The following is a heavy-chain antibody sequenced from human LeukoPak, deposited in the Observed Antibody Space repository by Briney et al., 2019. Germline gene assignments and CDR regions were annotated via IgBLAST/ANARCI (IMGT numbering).Heavy chain of an antibody. Sequence: PSETLSLTRSVSGGSMNSYYWSWIRQSPGKGLEWIGYIYYSGSTNYNPSLKSRVTISVDTSKNQFSLKLSSVTAADTAVYYCARLGAGNWFDPWGQGTLVTVSA. CDR3: ARLGAGNWFDP. CDR1: GGSMNSYY. J-gene: IGHJ5*02. D-gene: IGHD6-13*01. CDR2: IYYSGST. V-gene: IGHV4-59*08.